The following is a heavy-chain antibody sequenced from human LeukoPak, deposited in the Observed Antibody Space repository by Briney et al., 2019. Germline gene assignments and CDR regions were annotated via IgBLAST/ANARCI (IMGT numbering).Heavy chain of an antibody. CDR3: ARDALSLHSSSPLDY. CDR1: GFSFSSYA. J-gene: IGHJ4*02. V-gene: IGHV3-30-3*01. D-gene: IGHD6-13*01. CDR2: IPYDGNNK. Sequence: GGSLRLSCAASGFSFSSYAMHWVRQAPGKGLEWEALIPYDGNNKYYADSVNGRFTISRDNSKNTLYLQMNSLRAEDTAVYYCARDALSLHSSSPLDYWGQGTLVTVSS.